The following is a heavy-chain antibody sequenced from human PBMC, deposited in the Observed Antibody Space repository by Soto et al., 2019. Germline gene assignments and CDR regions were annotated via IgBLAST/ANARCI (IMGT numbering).Heavy chain of an antibody. Sequence: GGSLRLSCAASGFTFSSYGMHWVRQAPGKGLEWVAVISYDGSNKYYADSVKGRFTISRDNSKNTLYLQMNSLRAEDTAVYYCAKDIHPTVTNWFDPWGQGTLVTVSS. CDR3: AKDIHPTVTNWFDP. V-gene: IGHV3-30*18. CDR2: ISYDGSNK. CDR1: GFTFSSYG. J-gene: IGHJ5*02. D-gene: IGHD4-17*01.